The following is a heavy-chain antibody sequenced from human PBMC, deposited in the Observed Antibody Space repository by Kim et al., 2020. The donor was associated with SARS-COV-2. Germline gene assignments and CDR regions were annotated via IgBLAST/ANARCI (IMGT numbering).Heavy chain of an antibody. J-gene: IGHJ4*02. CDR2: IYSGGST. CDR1: GFTVSSNY. CDR3: ARCGYSGYDEYYFDY. Sequence: GGSLRLSCAASGFTVSSNYMSWVRQAPGKGLEWVSVIYSGGSTYYADSVKGRFTISRHNSKNTLYLQMNSLRAEDTAVYYCARCGYSGYDEYYFDYWGQGTLVTVSS. V-gene: IGHV3-53*04. D-gene: IGHD5-12*01.